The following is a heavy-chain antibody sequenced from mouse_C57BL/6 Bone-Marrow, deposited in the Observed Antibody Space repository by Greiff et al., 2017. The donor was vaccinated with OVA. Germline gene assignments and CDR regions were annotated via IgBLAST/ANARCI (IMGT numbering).Heavy chain of an antibody. V-gene: IGHV1-81*01. CDR3: ARGKLTPAWFAY. CDR2: IYPRSGNT. D-gene: IGHD1-1*01. Sequence: QVQLKQSGAELARPGASVKLSCKASGYTFTSYGISWVKQRTGQGLEWIGEIYPRSGNTYYNEKFKGKATLTADKSSSTAYMELRSLTSEDSAFYFCARGKLTPAWFAYWGQGTLVTVSA. J-gene: IGHJ3*01. CDR1: GYTFTSYG.